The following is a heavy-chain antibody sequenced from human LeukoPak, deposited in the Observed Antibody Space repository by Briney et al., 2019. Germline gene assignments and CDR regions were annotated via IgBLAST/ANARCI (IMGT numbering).Heavy chain of an antibody. CDR2: IYYSGST. CDR3: ARAVGYDSSGYGYDY. J-gene: IGHJ4*02. V-gene: IGHV4-31*03. Sequence: SETLSLTCTVSGGSISSGGYYWSWIRQHPGKGLEWIGYIYYSGSTYYNPSLKSRVTISVDTSKDQFSLKLSSVTAADTDVYYCARAVGYDSSGYGYDYWGQGTLVTVSS. CDR1: GGSISSGGYY. D-gene: IGHD3-22*01.